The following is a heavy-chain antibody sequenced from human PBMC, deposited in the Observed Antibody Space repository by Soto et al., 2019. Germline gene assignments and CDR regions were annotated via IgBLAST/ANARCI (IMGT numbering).Heavy chain of an antibody. D-gene: IGHD3-10*01. CDR3: ARLKFIWFGELYFDY. CDR1: GCTVSSNY. Sequence: EVQLVESGGGLVQHGGSLRLSGAASGCTVSSNYMSWVRQAPGKGLEWVSVIYSGGSSYYADSVKGRFTISRHNSKTTLYLQMNSLRAEDTAVYYCARLKFIWFGELYFDYWGQGCLVTVSS. J-gene: IGHJ4*02. CDR2: IYSGGSS. V-gene: IGHV3-53*04.